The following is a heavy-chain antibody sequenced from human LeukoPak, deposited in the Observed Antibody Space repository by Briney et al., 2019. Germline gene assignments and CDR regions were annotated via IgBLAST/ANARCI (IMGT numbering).Heavy chain of an antibody. Sequence: PGGSLRLSCAASGFTFSSYAMSWVRQAPGKGLEGVSAISGSGGSTYYADSVKGRFTISRDNSKNTLYLQMNSLRAEDAAVYYCAKDAHYYDSSGYYYWGQGTLVTVSS. CDR2: ISGSGGST. V-gene: IGHV3-23*01. CDR3: AKDAHYYDSSGYYY. CDR1: GFTFSSYA. D-gene: IGHD3-22*01. J-gene: IGHJ4*02.